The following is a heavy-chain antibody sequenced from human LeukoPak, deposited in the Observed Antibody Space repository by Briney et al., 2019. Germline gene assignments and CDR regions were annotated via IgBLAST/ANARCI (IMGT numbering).Heavy chain of an antibody. Sequence: ASVKVSCKASGGTFSSYAISWVRLAPGQGLEWMGRIIPILGIANYAQKFQGRVTITADKSTSTAYMELSSLRSEDTAVYYCARGNYYDSSGYDYWGQGTLVTVSS. CDR3: ARGNYYDSSGYDY. D-gene: IGHD3-22*01. J-gene: IGHJ4*02. CDR2: IIPILGIA. V-gene: IGHV1-69*04. CDR1: GGTFSSYA.